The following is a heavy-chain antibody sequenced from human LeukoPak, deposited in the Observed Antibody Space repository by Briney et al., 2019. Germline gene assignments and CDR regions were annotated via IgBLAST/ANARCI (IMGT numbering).Heavy chain of an antibody. D-gene: IGHD6-19*01. J-gene: IGHJ4*02. Sequence: PGGALRLSCASSGFTFSSHWMSWVRQTPGKGLEWVANIKQVGSGKFYADSLKGRFTISRDNARNSLYLQMNSLRAEDTAVYYCAREWIAVAGSFDCWGQGTLVTVSS. CDR2: IKQVGSGK. CDR3: AREWIAVAGSFDC. V-gene: IGHV3-7*01. CDR1: GFTFSSHW.